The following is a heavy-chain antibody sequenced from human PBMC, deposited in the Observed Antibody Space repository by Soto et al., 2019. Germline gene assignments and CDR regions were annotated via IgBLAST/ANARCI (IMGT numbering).Heavy chain of an antibody. J-gene: IGHJ3*02. D-gene: IGHD5-18*01. CDR3: ARAMVTAEDSCDI. CDR1: GGTFSSYT. V-gene: IGHV1-69*02. Sequence: QVQLVQSGAEVKKPGSSVKVSCKASGGTFSSYTISWVRQAPGQVLEWMGRIIPILGIANYAQKIQGRVTITADKSTSTAYMELSSLRSEETAVYYCARAMVTAEDSCDIWGQGTMVTVSS. CDR2: IIPILGIA.